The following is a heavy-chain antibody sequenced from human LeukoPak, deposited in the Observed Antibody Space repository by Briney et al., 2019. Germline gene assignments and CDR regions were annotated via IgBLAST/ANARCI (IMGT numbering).Heavy chain of an antibody. Sequence: PGESLLICCKASGYSCTSFWISWVRQMPGKGLEWMGRIDPSDSYTNYSPSFQGHVTISTDKSTSTAYLQWSSLKASDTAMYYCARARAAGGCQSDMDYWGQGTLVTVSS. V-gene: IGHV5-10-1*01. CDR1: GYSCTSFW. D-gene: IGHD6-13*01. J-gene: IGHJ4*02. CDR2: IDPSDSYT. CDR3: ARARAAGGCQSDMDY.